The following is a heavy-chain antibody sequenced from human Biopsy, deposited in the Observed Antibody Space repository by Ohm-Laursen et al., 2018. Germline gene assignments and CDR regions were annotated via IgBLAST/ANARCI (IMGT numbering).Heavy chain of an antibody. Sequence: GSSVKVSCKASGGTFTNHAVGWVRQAPGQGLEWVGSSIPLFNTANYADKFQGRVTLTADKSTTTAYMELSSLRSEDTAIYNCARFPLGAYDDSGSYRAVEHWYFDLWGRGTLVTVSS. D-gene: IGHD3-22*01. V-gene: IGHV1-69*06. CDR1: GGTFTNHA. J-gene: IGHJ2*01. CDR3: ARFPLGAYDDSGSYRAVEHWYFDL. CDR2: SIPLFNTA.